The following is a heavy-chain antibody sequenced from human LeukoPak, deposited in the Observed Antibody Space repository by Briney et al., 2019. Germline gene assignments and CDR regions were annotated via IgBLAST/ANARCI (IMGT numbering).Heavy chain of an antibody. CDR2: IYHSGST. D-gene: IGHD3-10*01. CDR3: ARVDYYGSGFFDY. Sequence: SETLSLTCAVSGYSISSGYYWGWIRQPPGKGLEWIGSIYHSGSTYYNPSLKSRVTISVDTSKNQFSLKLGSVTAADTAVYYCARVDYYGSGFFDYWGQGTLVTVSS. CDR1: GYSISSGYY. V-gene: IGHV4-38-2*01. J-gene: IGHJ4*02.